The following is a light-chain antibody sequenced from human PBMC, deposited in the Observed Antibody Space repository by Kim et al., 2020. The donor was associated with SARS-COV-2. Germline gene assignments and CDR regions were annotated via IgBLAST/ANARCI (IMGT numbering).Light chain of an antibody. CDR1: RDITNY. Sequence: DNQMTQSPSSLSASVGDRVTITCQASRDITNYLNWYQQKSGKAPKLLIYDASTLETGVPSRFSGSGSGTYFTFTITSLQPEDIATYYCQQFDNFPLTFGGGTKVDIK. CDR2: DAS. J-gene: IGKJ4*01. CDR3: QQFDNFPLT. V-gene: IGKV1-33*01.